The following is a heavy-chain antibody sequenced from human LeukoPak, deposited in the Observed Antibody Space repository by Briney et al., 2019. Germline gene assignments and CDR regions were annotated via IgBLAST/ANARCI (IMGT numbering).Heavy chain of an antibody. CDR2: INHSGST. V-gene: IGHV4-34*01. J-gene: IGHJ4*02. CDR3: ARGLFSLLGQCYFDY. D-gene: IGHD2-2*01. CDR1: GFTFSSYS. Sequence: GSLRLSCAASGFTFSSYSMNWIRQPPGKGLEWIGEINHSGSTNYNPSLKGRVTISVDTSKNQFSLKLSSVTAADTAVYYCARGLFSLLGQCYFDYWGQGTLVTVSS.